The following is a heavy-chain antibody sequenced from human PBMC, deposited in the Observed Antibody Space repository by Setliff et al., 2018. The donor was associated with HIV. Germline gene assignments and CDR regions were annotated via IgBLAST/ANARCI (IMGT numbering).Heavy chain of an antibody. CDR3: ARDCGDGSGYYYADY. Sequence: ASVKVSCKSSGYSFTRNQIHWVRQAPGQGLEWMGIINPSGGSAAYAEKFRGRVTMTSDTSTNTVYMELRSLRSEETAVFYCARDCGDGSGYYYADYWGQGTLVTVSS. CDR1: GYSFTRNQ. D-gene: IGHD3-22*01. V-gene: IGHV1-46*01. J-gene: IGHJ4*02. CDR2: INPSGGSA.